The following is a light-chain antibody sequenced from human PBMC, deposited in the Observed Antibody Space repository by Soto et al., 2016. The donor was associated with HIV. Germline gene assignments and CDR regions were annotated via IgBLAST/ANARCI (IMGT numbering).Light chain of an antibody. CDR1: NIGSKG. V-gene: IGLV3-21*02. Sequence: SYVLTQPPSVSVAPGETARITCGGNNIGSKGVHWYQQKPGQAPILVVYDDSDRPSGIPERFSGSNSGDTATLTISRVAAGDEADYYCQVWDSGGRGVFGTGTKVTV. J-gene: IGLJ1*01. CDR3: QVWDSGGRGV. CDR2: DDS.